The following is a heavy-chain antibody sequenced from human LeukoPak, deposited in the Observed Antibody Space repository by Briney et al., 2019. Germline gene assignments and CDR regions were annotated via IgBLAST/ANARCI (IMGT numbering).Heavy chain of an antibody. CDR3: ATTASPEWLVLTSTGTVGFDP. V-gene: IGHV1-24*01. Sequence: GASVKVSCKVSGYTLTELSMHWVRQAPGKGLEWMGGFDPEDGETNYAQTFQGRVTMTEDTSTDTAYMELSSLRSEDTAVYYCATTASPEWLVLTSTGTVGFDPWGQGTLVTVSS. CDR1: GYTLTELS. CDR2: FDPEDGET. D-gene: IGHD4/OR15-4a*01. J-gene: IGHJ5*02.